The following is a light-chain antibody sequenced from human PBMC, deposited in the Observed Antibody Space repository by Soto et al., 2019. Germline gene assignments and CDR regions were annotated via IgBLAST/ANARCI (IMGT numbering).Light chain of an antibody. J-gene: IGKJ1*01. CDR2: DAS. CDR1: QSVSSK. CDR3: QQCDRSPWT. Sequence: EIVMTQSPATVSVSPGERATLSCRASQSVSSKLAWYQQKPGQAPRLLIYDASSRATGIPATFSGSGSGTEFTLTINSLQSEDFAVYYCQQCDRSPWTFGQGTKVDIK. V-gene: IGKV3-15*01.